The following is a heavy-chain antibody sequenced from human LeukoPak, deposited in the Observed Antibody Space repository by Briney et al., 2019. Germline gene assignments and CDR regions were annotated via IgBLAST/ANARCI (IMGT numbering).Heavy chain of an antibody. Sequence: SETLSLTCTVSGGSISSYYWSWIRQPPGKGLEWIGYIYYGGSTNYNPSLKSRVTISVDTSKNQFSLKLSSVTAADTAVYYCARRGIAAAGTFDYWGQGTLVTVSS. D-gene: IGHD6-13*01. CDR2: IYYGGST. V-gene: IGHV4-59*08. J-gene: IGHJ4*02. CDR1: GGSISSYY. CDR3: ARRGIAAAGTFDY.